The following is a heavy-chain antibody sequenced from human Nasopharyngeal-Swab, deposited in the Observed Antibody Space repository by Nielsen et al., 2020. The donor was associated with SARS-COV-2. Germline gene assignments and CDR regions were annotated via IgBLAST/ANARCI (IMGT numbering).Heavy chain of an antibody. D-gene: IGHD4-17*01. CDR2: ISAYNGNT. V-gene: IGHV1-18*01. J-gene: IGHJ3*02. Sequence: ASVKVSCKASGYTFITFGITWVRQAPGQGLEWMGWISAYNGNTNYAQKFQDRVTMTTDTSTTTAYMELRGLETDDTAVYYCARDNESGDYYAYDIWGQGTTVTVSS. CDR1: GYTFITFG. CDR3: ARDNESGDYYAYDI.